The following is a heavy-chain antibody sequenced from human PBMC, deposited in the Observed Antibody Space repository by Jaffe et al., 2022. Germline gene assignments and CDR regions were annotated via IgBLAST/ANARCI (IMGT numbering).Heavy chain of an antibody. CDR3: ATEIDYYGSGSSPFTAY. J-gene: IGHJ4*02. D-gene: IGHD3-10*01. CDR2: IYHSGST. CDR1: GYSISSGYY. Sequence: QVQLQESGPGLVKPSETLSLTCAVSGYSISSGYYWGWIRQPPGKGLEWIGSIYHSGSTYYNPSLKSRVTISVDTSKNQFSLKLSSVTAADTAVYYCATEIDYYGSGSSPFTAYWGQGTLVTVSS. V-gene: IGHV4-38-2*01.